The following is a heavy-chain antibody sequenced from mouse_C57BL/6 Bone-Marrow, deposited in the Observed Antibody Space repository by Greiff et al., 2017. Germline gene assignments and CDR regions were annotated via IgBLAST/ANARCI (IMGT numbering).Heavy chain of an antibody. CDR1: GYTFTSYW. D-gene: IGHD4-1*01. CDR3: ARYWDY. Sequence: VPLQESGAELVKPGASVKLSCQASGYTFTSYWMHWVKQRPGQGLEWIGMIHPNSGSTNYNEKFKSKATLTIDKSSSTAYMQHSDLTSEDEAVYYYARYWDYWGQGTTLTVSS. J-gene: IGHJ2*01. CDR2: IHPNSGST. V-gene: IGHV1-64*01.